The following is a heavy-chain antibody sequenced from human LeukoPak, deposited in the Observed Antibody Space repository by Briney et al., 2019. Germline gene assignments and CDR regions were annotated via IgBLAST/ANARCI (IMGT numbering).Heavy chain of an antibody. J-gene: IGHJ4*02. CDR1: GLTFSNYW. D-gene: IGHD3-16*01. CDR2: IKQDGSEK. Sequence: GGSLRPSCAASGLTFSNYWMDWVRQAPGKGLEWVANIKQDGSEKNYVDSVKGRFIISRDNAKNSLYLQMNTLRADDTAVYYCARDGFGTGSNWGQGTLVTVSS. CDR3: ARDGFGTGSN. V-gene: IGHV3-7*03.